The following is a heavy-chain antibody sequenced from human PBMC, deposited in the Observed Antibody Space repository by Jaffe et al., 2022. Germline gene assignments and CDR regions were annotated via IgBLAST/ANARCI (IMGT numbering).Heavy chain of an antibody. CDR1: GYSISSGYY. CDR2: IYHSGST. Sequence: QVQLQESGPGLVKPSETLSLTCAVSGYSISSGYYWGWIRQPPGKGLEWIGSIYHSGSTYYNPSLKSRVTISVDTSKNQFSLKLSSVTAADTAVYYCASGGDMGWLNYFDYWGQGTLVTVSS. D-gene: IGHD3-16*01. CDR3: ASGGDMGWLNYFDY. V-gene: IGHV4-38-2*01. J-gene: IGHJ4*02.